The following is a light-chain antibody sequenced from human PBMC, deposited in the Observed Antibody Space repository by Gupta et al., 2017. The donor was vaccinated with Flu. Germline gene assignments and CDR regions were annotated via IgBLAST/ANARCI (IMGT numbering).Light chain of an antibody. V-gene: IGKV3-20*01. Sequence: LTIGQEEIATLSCRASLSVSRHSLAWYQQKPGQAPRLLMDGASYRAAGIPERFSGSGSGTDFTLTISRLEPEEFAMCYWQQYGSSPPGPTFGPGTKVDIK. J-gene: IGKJ3*01. CDR2: GAS. CDR3: QQYGSSPPGPT. CDR1: LSVSRHS.